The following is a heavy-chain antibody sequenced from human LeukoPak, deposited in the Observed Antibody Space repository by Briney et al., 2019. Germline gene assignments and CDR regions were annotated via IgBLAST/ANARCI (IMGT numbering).Heavy chain of an antibody. J-gene: IGHJ3*02. V-gene: IGHV3-21*01. CDR2: ISSSSSCI. CDR1: GFIFSSYS. Sequence: GGSLRLSCAASGFIFSSYSMTWVRQAPGKGLEWVSSISSSSSCIYYADSVKGRFTISRDNAKNSLYLQMNSLRAEDTAVYYCARETSSPGAFDIWGQGTMVTVSS. CDR3: ARETSSPGAFDI.